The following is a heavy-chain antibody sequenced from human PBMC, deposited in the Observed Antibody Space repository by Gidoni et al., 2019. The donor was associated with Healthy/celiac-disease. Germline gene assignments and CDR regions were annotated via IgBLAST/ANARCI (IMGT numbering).Heavy chain of an antibody. V-gene: IGHV3-53*04. CDR2: IYSGGST. CDR3: ARVHREQTYYAMDV. J-gene: IGHJ6*02. Sequence: ECVSIIYSGGSTYYADSVKGRFTISRHNSKDTLYLQMNSLRAEDTAVYYCARVHREQTYYAMDVWGQGTTVTVSS.